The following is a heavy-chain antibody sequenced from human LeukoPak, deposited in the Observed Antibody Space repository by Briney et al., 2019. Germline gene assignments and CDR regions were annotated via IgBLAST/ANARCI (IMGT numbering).Heavy chain of an antibody. CDR1: GDSISTYY. Sequence: SETLSLTCTVSGDSISTYYWSWIRQPAGKGLEWIGRIFSSGYTNYNPSLKSRVRMSVDTSKKQFSLKLNSLTAADTAVYYCARIVSDCGDTRCSDTFDPWGQGTLVTVSS. CDR2: IFSSGYT. D-gene: IGHD2-21*01. J-gene: IGHJ5*02. V-gene: IGHV4-4*07. CDR3: ARIVSDCGDTRCSDTFDP.